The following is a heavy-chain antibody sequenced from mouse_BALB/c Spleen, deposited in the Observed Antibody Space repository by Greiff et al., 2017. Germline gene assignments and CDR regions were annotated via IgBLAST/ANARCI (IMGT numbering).Heavy chain of an antibody. V-gene: IGHV1-14*01. CDR3: AREGDARVYYFDY. D-gene: IGHD3-3*01. CDR1: GYTFTSYV. J-gene: IGHJ2*01. CDR2: INPYNDGT. Sequence: EVQLQQSGPELVKPGASVKMSCKASGYTFTSYVMHWVKQKPGQGLEWIGYINPYNDGTKYNEKFKGKATLTSDKSSSTAYMELSSLTSEDSAVYYCAREGDARVYYFDYWGQGTTLTVSS.